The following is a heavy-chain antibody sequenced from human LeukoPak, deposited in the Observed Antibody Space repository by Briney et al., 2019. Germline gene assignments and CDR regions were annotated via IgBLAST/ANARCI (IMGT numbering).Heavy chain of an antibody. CDR3: ARHSSDGYNEGEYFQH. J-gene: IGHJ1*01. V-gene: IGHV4-59*08. Sequence: SETLSLTCTVSGGSISSYYWSWIRQPPGKGLEWIGYIYYSGSTNYNPSLKSRVTISVDTSKNQFSLKLSSVTAADTAVYYCARHSSDGYNEGEYFQHWGQGTLVTVSS. CDR2: IYYSGST. D-gene: IGHD5-24*01. CDR1: GGSISSYY.